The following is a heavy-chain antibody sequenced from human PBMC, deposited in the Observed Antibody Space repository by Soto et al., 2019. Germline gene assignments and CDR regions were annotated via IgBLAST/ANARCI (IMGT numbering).Heavy chain of an antibody. D-gene: IGHD2-15*01. CDR3: AREENCSGGTCYSEYFHR. Sequence: ASVKVSCKASGYLFTAYSMHWVRLAPGQGLELMGVVNPSGGSTKYAQNFQGRVTMTRDTSTTTIYMELSSLRSDDTAIYYCAREENCSGGTCYSEYFHRWGQGTLVTVYS. J-gene: IGHJ1*01. CDR2: VNPSGGST. V-gene: IGHV1-46*01. CDR1: GYLFTAYS.